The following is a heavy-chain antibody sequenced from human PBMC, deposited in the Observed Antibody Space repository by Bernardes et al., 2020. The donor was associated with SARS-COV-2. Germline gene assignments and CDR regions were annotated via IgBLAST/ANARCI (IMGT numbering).Heavy chain of an antibody. D-gene: IGHD2-15*01. V-gene: IGHV3-11*01. J-gene: IGHJ6*02. CDR2: ISSSGSTI. CDR3: AREGCSGGSCYDDYYYGMDV. Sequence: GGSLRVSCAASGFTFSDYYMSWIRQAPGKGLEWVSYISSSGSTIYYADSVKGRFTISRDNAKNSLYLQMNSLRAEDTAVYYCAREGCSGGSCYDDYYYGMDVWGQGTTVTVSS. CDR1: GFTFSDYY.